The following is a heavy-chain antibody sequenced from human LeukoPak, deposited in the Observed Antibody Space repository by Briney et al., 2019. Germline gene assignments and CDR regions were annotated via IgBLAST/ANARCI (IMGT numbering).Heavy chain of an antibody. CDR3: AKDSDIVVVPAA. CDR1: GGSISSSSYY. Sequence: SETLSLTCTVSGGSISSSSYYWGWIRQPPGKGLEWIGSIYYSGSTYHNPSLKSRVTISVDTSKNQFSLKLSSVTAADTAVHYCAKDSDIVVVPAAWGQGTLVTVSS. J-gene: IGHJ4*02. V-gene: IGHV4-39*07. CDR2: IYYSGST. D-gene: IGHD2-2*01.